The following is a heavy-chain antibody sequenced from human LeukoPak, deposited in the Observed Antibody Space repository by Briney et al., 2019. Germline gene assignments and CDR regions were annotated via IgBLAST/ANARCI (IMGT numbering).Heavy chain of an antibody. Sequence: GGSLRLSCLGSGFTFSNYDMSWVRQAPGKGLEWVSSISPSGGSTNYADSVKGRFTISRDNSKNTVYLQMNRLRAEDTAVYYCAKSGGNRFDCWGQGTLVTVSS. J-gene: IGHJ4*02. CDR2: ISPSGGST. V-gene: IGHV3-23*01. CDR1: GFTFSNYD. D-gene: IGHD3-10*01. CDR3: AKSGGNRFDC.